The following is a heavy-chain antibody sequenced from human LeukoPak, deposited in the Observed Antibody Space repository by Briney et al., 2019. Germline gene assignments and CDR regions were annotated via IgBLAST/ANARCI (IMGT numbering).Heavy chain of an antibody. D-gene: IGHD6-19*01. CDR2: ISGSGGST. J-gene: IGHJ2*01. Sequence: GGSLRLSCAASGFTFSSYAMSWVRQAPGKGLEWVSAISGSGGSTYYADSVKGRFTISRDNSKSTLYLQMNSLRAEDTAVYYCAKDRYSSGWASYRYFDLWGRGTLVTVSS. V-gene: IGHV3-23*01. CDR3: AKDRYSSGWASYRYFDL. CDR1: GFTFSSYA.